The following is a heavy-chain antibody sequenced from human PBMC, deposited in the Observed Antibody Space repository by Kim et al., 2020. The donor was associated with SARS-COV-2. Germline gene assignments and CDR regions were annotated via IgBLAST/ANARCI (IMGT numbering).Heavy chain of an antibody. V-gene: IGHV4-4*02. CDR1: GDAITSINW. Sequence: SETLSLTCTVTGDAITSINWWNWVRQPPGRGLEWIGEIYHTGNTNYNPSLQSRATISVDTSKNQFSLTLRYVNAADTAVYYCARDNGAVAGTEIDFWGQGALVTVS. CDR2: IYHTGNT. J-gene: IGHJ4*02. CDR3: ARDNGAVAGTEIDF. D-gene: IGHD6-19*01.